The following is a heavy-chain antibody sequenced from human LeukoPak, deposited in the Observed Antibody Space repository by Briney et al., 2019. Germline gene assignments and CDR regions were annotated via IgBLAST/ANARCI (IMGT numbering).Heavy chain of an antibody. CDR1: GFTFSSYG. Sequence: GGSLRLSCAASGFTFSSYGMHWVRQAPGKGLEWVAVIWYDGSNKYYADSVKGRFTISRDNSKNTLYLQMNSLRAEDTAVYYCARDKYYYDSSGYYAYWGQGTLVTVSS. V-gene: IGHV3-33*01. CDR2: IWYDGSNK. J-gene: IGHJ4*02. D-gene: IGHD3-22*01. CDR3: ARDKYYYDSSGYYAY.